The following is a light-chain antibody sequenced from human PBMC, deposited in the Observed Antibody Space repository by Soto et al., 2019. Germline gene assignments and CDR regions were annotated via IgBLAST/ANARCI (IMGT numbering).Light chain of an antibody. CDR1: QTVTSSY. J-gene: IGKJ4*01. V-gene: IGKV3-20*01. CDR3: QQYGSSPFT. CDR2: GAY. Sequence: EIVLTQSPGILSLSPGERATLSCRASQTVTSSYLAWYQQKPGQAPRLLIYGAYSRATGIPDRFRGGGSGTDVTLTISRLEPEDFAVYYCQQYGSSPFTFGGGTKVEIK.